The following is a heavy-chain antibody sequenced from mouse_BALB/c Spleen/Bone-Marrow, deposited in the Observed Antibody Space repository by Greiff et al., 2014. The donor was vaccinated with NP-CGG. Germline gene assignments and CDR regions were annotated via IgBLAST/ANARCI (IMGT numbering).Heavy chain of an antibody. Sequence: VMLVESGPGLVAPSQSLSITCTVSGFSLSRYSVHWVRQPPGKGLEWLGMIWGGGSTDYNSARKSRLSISKDNSKSQVFLKMXXXXXXDTXMYYCARLYGNYGGYFDYWGQGTTLTVSA. D-gene: IGHD2-10*02. J-gene: IGHJ2*01. V-gene: IGHV2-6-4*01. CDR1: GFSLSRYS. CDR2: IWGGGST. CDR3: ARLYGNYGGYFDY.